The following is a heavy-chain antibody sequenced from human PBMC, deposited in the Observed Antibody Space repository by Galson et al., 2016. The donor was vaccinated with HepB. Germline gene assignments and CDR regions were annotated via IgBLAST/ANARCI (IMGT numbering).Heavy chain of an antibody. CDR3: AIGTVGTTGKKYYFDS. J-gene: IGHJ4*02. CDR1: GGTFSSFV. D-gene: IGHD1-26*01. Sequence: SVKVSCKASGGTFSSFVISWVRQAPGQGLEWMGGIIPISGTVRYAQKFQGRVTITADESTTTAYMELNSLRSEDTAVYYCAIGTVGTTGKKYYFDSWGQGTLVTVSS. CDR2: IIPISGTV. V-gene: IGHV1-69*13.